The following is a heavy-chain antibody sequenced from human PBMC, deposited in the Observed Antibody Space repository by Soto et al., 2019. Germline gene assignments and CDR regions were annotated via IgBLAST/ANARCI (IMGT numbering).Heavy chain of an antibody. Sequence: EVRLVESGGGLVQPGGSLRLSCVASGFTFNSHTMNWVRQAPGKGLEWLSYISDSSSTICYADSVKGRFTISRDNAKNSLYLQMNSLRADDTAVYYGVREVGASGYWGQGTLVTVSS. CDR2: ISDSSSTI. CDR1: GFTFNSHT. V-gene: IGHV3-48*04. D-gene: IGHD1-26*01. CDR3: VREVGASGY. J-gene: IGHJ4*02.